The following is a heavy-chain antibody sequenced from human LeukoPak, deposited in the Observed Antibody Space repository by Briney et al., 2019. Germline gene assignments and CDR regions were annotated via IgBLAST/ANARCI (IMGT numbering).Heavy chain of an antibody. CDR1: GFSFSSHA. CDR3: AKDLGGYYDSSGYYQSVWCYFDY. V-gene: IGHV3-30-3*01. Sequence: GGSLRLSCAASGFSFSSHAMHWVRQAPGKGLEWVTVISYDGSNKYYADSVKGRFTISRDNSKNTLYLQMNSLRAEDTAVYYCAKDLGGYYDSSGYYQSVWCYFDYWGQGTLVTVSS. D-gene: IGHD3-22*01. CDR2: ISYDGSNK. J-gene: IGHJ4*02.